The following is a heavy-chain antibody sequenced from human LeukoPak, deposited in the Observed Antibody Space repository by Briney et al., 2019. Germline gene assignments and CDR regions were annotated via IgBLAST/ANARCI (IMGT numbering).Heavy chain of an antibody. D-gene: IGHD3-10*01. CDR2: ISSYDGNT. CDR1: GYAFTSYG. V-gene: IGHV1-18*01. CDR3: ARDAYGSGKGYFDY. J-gene: IGHJ4*02. Sequence: ASVKVSCKASGYAFTSYGFSWVRQAPGQGLEWMGWISSYDGNTKSLEKLQGRVTMTTDTSTSTAYMELRSLRSDDTAVYYCARDAYGSGKGYFDYWGQGTLVTVSS.